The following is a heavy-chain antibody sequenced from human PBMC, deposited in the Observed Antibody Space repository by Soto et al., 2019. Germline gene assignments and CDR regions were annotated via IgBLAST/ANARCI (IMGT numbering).Heavy chain of an antibody. D-gene: IGHD2-2*01. V-gene: IGHV3-33*08. J-gene: IGHJ6*02. CDR2: IWYDGSNK. CDR3: AIRYFISIGLFLQWRNGYHQYGMSF. Sequence: GGSRRLSCAASGFTFSTYGMHWVRHAPGKGLEWVAVIWYDGSNKYYADSVKGRFTISRDNSKNTLYLQMNSLRAEDTAVYYCAIRYFISIGLFLQWRNGYHQYGMSFGGQGTT. CDR1: GFTFSTYG.